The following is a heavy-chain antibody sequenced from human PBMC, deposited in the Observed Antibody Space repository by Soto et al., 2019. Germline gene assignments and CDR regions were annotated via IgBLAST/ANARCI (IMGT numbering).Heavy chain of an antibody. CDR3: ARATRTVVVTAATVNYYFDY. V-gene: IGHV3-49*03. J-gene: IGHJ4*02. CDR2: IRSKANGGTT. Sequence: GGSLRLSCTPSGFTFGDYAMSWFRQAPGKGLEWVGFIRSKANGGTTEYAASVKGRFIISRDDSKNTAYLQLNSLESEDAAVYFCARATRTVVVTAATVNYYFDYWGRGTLVTVSS. D-gene: IGHD2-21*02. CDR1: GFTFGDYA.